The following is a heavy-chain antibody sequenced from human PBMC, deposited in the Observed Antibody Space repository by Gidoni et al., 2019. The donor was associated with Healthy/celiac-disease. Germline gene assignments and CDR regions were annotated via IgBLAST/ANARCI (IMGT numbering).Heavy chain of an antibody. J-gene: IGHJ6*03. CDR2: ISAYNGNT. CDR3: ARDGALGTVVTRYYYYYYMDV. V-gene: IGHV1-18*01. Sequence: QVQLVQSGAEVKKPGASVKVSCKASGYTFTSYGISWVRRAPGKGLEWMGWISAYNGNTNYAQKLQGRVTMTTDTSTSTAYMELRSLRSDDTAVYYCARDGALGTVVTRYYYYYYMDVWGKGTTVTVSS. D-gene: IGHD2-21*02. CDR1: GYTFTSYG.